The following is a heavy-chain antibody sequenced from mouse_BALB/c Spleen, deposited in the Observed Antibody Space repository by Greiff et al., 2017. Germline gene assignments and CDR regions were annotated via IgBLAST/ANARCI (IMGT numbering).Heavy chain of an antibody. V-gene: IGHV2-9*02. CDR2: IWAGGST. CDR3: ARGWGGNYGAMDY. CDR1: GFSLTSYG. Sequence: VHLVESGPGLVAPSQSLSITCTVSGFSLTSYGVHWVRQPPGKGLEWLGVIWAGGSTNYNSALMSRLSISKDNSKSQVFLKMNSLQTDDTAMYYCARGWGGNYGAMDYWGQGTSVTVSS. J-gene: IGHJ4*01. D-gene: IGHD2-1*01.